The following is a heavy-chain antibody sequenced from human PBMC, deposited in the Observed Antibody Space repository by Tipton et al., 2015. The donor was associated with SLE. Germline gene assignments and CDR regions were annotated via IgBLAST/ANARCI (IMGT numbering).Heavy chain of an antibody. Sequence: QLVQSGGGLAQPGGSLRLSCAASGFMFSSYAMRWVRQAPGKGLEWVSVISGGGDSTSYADSVKGRFTISRDNSKNTLLLQMDSLRAEDTAVYFCARTYLELTPAHYVFAYWGQGTLVTVAS. CDR1: GFMFSSYA. J-gene: IGHJ4*02. D-gene: IGHD3-16*01. CDR2: ISGGGDST. CDR3: ARTYLELTPAHYVFAY. V-gene: IGHV3-23*04.